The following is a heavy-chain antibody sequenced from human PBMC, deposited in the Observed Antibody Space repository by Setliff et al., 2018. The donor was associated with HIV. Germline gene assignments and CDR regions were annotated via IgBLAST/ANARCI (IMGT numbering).Heavy chain of an antibody. CDR2: ISPYNGNT. V-gene: IGHV1-18*01. CDR1: GYPFTSYG. CDR3: ARNSFPVGVTGTGPLFDY. Sequence: ASVKVSCKASGYPFTSYGISWVRQAPGQGLEWMGWISPYNGNTEYERKVQGRVAMTTDTSTNTAYMEVRSLRSDDTAVYYCARNSFPVGVTGTGPLFDYWGQGTLVTVSS. J-gene: IGHJ4*02. D-gene: IGHD6-19*01.